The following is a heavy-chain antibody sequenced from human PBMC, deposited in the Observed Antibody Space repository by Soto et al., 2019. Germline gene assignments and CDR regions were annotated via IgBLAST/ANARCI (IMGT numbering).Heavy chain of an antibody. V-gene: IGHV3-33*01. Sequence: QVQLVESGGGVVQPGRSLRLSCAASGFMFSNHGMHWVRQAPGKGLEWVAVIWSDGNNRYYADSVKGRVTISRDNFKNTLYLQMNSLRADDTAVYYCVIGENWNDGASDYWGQGTLVTGAS. CDR1: GFMFSNHG. CDR2: IWSDGNNR. J-gene: IGHJ4*02. D-gene: IGHD1-1*01. CDR3: VIGENWNDGASDY.